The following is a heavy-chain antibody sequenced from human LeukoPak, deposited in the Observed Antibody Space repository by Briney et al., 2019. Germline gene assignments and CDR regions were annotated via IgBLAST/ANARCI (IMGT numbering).Heavy chain of an antibody. D-gene: IGHD2-2*02. V-gene: IGHV4-59*08. J-gene: IGHJ4*02. CDR3: ARLDCSSTSCYSGY. Sequence: SETLSLTCTVSGGSISSYYWSWIRQPPGKGLEWIGYIYYSGSTNYNPSLKSRVTISVDTSKNQFSLKLSSVTAADTAVYYCARLDCSSTSCYSGYWGQGTLVTVSS. CDR1: GGSISSYY. CDR2: IYYSGST.